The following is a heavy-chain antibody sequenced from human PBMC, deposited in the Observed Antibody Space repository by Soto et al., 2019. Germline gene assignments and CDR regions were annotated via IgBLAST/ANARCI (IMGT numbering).Heavy chain of an antibody. V-gene: IGHV4-4*02. Sequence: PSETLSLTCAVSGGSISSSNWWSWVRQPPGKGLEWIGEIYHSGSTNYNPSLLSRVTISVDTSKNEFSLKLSSVTAADTAVYYCARGGAAAGPRVEKLYYFDYWGQGTLVTVSS. CDR2: IYHSGST. CDR3: ARGGAAAGPRVEKLYYFDY. CDR1: GGSISSSNW. J-gene: IGHJ4*02. D-gene: IGHD6-13*01.